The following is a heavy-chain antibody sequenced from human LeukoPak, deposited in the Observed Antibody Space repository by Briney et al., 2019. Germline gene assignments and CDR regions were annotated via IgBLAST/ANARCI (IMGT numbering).Heavy chain of an antibody. D-gene: IGHD5-24*01. CDR2: IYYSGST. Sequence: PSETLSLTCTVSGGSISSSSYYWGWIRQSPGKGLEWIGSIYYSGSTYYNPSLKSRVTISVDTSKNQFSLKLSSVTAADTAVYYCARGHGVFDFWGQGILVTVSS. V-gene: IGHV4-39*01. J-gene: IGHJ4*02. CDR3: ARGHGVFDF. CDR1: GGSISSSSYY.